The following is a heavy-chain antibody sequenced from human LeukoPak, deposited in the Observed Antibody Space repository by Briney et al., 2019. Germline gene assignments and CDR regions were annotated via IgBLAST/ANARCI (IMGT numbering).Heavy chain of an antibody. Sequence: SETLSLTCTVSGGSISSYYWSWIRQPPGKGLEWIGYIYYSGSTNYNPSLKSRVAISVDTSKNQFSLKLSSVSAADTAVYYCARRHTYYYDSSGYPLDAFDIWGQGTMVTVSS. V-gene: IGHV4-59*01. CDR1: GGSISSYY. CDR3: ARRHTYYYDSSGYPLDAFDI. J-gene: IGHJ3*02. D-gene: IGHD3-22*01. CDR2: IYYSGST.